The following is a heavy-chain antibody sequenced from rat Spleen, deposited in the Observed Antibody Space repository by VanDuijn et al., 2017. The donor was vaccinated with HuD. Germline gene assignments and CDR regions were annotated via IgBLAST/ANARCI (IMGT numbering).Heavy chain of an antibody. D-gene: IGHD1-1*01. V-gene: IGHV3-1*01. CDR3: ARYGATVPYFDY. Sequence: EVQLQESGPGLVKPSQSLSLTCSVTGYSITSNYWGWILKFPGNKMEWIGHINYSGSTSYNPSLKSRISITRDTSKNQSFLQLNSVTTEETATYYCARYGATVPYFDYWGQGVMVTVSS. CDR2: INYSGST. J-gene: IGHJ2*01. CDR1: GYSITSNY.